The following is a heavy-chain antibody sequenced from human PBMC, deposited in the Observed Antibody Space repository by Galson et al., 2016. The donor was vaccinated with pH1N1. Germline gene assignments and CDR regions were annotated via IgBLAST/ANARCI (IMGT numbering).Heavy chain of an antibody. V-gene: IGHV1-69*10. CDR1: RDTFINYD. J-gene: IGHJ4*02. D-gene: IGHD6-25*01. Sequence: SVKVSCKASRDTFINYDFSWVRQAPGKGLEWMGGIIPILGAPNYAQNFQGRVTISTDKSTTTDYMELTGLTSGDTALYYCARMASGYNAFDSWGQGTLITVSS. CDR2: IIPILGAP. CDR3: ARMASGYNAFDS.